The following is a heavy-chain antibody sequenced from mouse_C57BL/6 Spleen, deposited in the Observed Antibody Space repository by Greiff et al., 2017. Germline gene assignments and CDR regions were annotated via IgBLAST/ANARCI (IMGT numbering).Heavy chain of an antibody. V-gene: IGHV1-5*01. Sequence: EVKLMESGTVLARPGASVKMSCKTSGYTFTSYWMHWVKQRHGQGLEWIGAIYPGNSDTSYNQKFKGKAKLTAVTSASTAYMELSSLTNEDSAVYYCTKTTMVTTQAWFAYWGQGTLVTVSA. CDR1: GYTFTSYW. CDR3: TKTTMVTTQAWFAY. D-gene: IGHD2-2*01. CDR2: IYPGNSDT. J-gene: IGHJ3*01.